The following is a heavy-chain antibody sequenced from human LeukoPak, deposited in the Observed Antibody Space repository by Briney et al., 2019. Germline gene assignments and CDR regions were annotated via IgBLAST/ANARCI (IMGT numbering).Heavy chain of an antibody. V-gene: IGHV4-59*01. CDR1: GGSISGDY. J-gene: IGHJ5*02. CDR2: IYYSGST. CDR3: AREGGSGSRWFDP. D-gene: IGHD2-15*01. Sequence: KPSETLSLTCTVSGGSISGDYWSWIRQPPGKGLEWIGYIYYSGSTNYNPSLKSRVTISVDTSKNQFSLKLSSVTAADTAVYYCAREGGSGSRWFDPWGQGTLVTVSS.